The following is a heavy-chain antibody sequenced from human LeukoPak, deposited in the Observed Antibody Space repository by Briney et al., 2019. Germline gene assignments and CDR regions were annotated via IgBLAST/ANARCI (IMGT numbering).Heavy chain of an antibody. D-gene: IGHD6-6*01. J-gene: IGHJ3*02. CDR1: GYTFTGYY. Sequence: ASVKVSCKASGYTFTGYYMHWVRQAPGQGLEWMGWINPNSGGTNYAQKFQGSVTMTRDTSISTAYMELSRLRSDDTAVYYCARAGARRNAFDIWGQGTMVTVSS. V-gene: IGHV1-2*02. CDR3: ARAGARRNAFDI. CDR2: INPNSGGT.